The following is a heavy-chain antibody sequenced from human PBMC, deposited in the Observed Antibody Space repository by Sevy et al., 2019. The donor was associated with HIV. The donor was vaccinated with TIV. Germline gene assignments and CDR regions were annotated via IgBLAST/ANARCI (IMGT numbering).Heavy chain of an antibody. CDR3: ASDQTGSGRCYYYYIDV. V-gene: IGHV3-7*03. CDR2: IKEDGSEK. Sequence: GGSLRLSCAASGFTFSNYSMSWVRQAPGKGLEWVANIKEDGSEKYYVDSVKGGCTISRDNAKNSLYLQMNRLRAEDTAVYYCASDQTGSGRCYYYYIDVWGKGTTVTVSS. CDR1: GFTFSNYS. J-gene: IGHJ6*03. D-gene: IGHD3-10*01.